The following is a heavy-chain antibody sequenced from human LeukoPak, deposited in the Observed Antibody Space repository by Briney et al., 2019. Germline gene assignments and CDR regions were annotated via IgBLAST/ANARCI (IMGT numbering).Heavy chain of an antibody. J-gene: IGHJ3*02. Sequence: PGGSLRLSCAASGFSFSTYSMNWVRQAPGKGLEWVSYISSSSATIHYADSVKGRFTISRDNAKNSLYLQMNSLRAEDTALYYCARDTHYYGSGSPAFDIWGQGTMVTVSS. CDR1: GFSFSTYS. CDR3: ARDTHYYGSGSPAFDI. D-gene: IGHD3-10*01. V-gene: IGHV3-48*01. CDR2: ISSSSATI.